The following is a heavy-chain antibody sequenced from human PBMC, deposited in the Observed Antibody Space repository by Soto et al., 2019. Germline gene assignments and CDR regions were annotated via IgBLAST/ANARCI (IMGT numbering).Heavy chain of an antibody. V-gene: IGHV4-34*01. CDR2: INHSGST. CDR3: ARGDIGSGSQLANYFDY. CDR1: GGSFSGYY. J-gene: IGHJ4*02. Sequence: QVQLQQWGAGLLKPSETLSLTCAVYGGSFSGYYWSWIRQPPGKGLEWIGEINHSGSTNYNPSLKSRVTISVDTSKNQFSLKLSSVTAADTAVYYCARGDIGSGSQLANYFDYWGQGTLVTVSS. D-gene: IGHD3-10*01.